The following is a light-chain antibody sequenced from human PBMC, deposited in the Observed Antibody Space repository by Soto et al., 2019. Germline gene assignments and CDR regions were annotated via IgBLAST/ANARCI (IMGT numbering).Light chain of an antibody. CDR2: AAS. V-gene: IGKV2-28*01. Sequence: DIVMTQSPLSLPVTPGEPASISCRSSQSLLHSNGYTYLDWYQQKPGQAPSLLIYAASNRATGVPARFSGSGSGTEFPLTISSLQSEDFAVYYCQQYNNWSFGQGTRLEIK. J-gene: IGKJ5*01. CDR1: QSLLHSNGYTY. CDR3: QQYNNWS.